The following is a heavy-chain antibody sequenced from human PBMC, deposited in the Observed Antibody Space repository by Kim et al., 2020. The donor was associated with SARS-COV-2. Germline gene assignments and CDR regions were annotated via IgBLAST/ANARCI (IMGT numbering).Heavy chain of an antibody. V-gene: IGHV3-53*04. Sequence: YADSVKGRFTISRHNSKNTLYLQMNSLRAEDTAVYYCARAVSSSSPYFDYWGQGTLVTVSS. J-gene: IGHJ4*02. CDR3: ARAVSSSSPYFDY. D-gene: IGHD6-6*01.